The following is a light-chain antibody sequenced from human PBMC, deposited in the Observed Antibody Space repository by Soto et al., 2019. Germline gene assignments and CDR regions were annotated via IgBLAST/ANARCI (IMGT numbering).Light chain of an antibody. V-gene: IGKV1-5*01. CDR1: QSVSYW. CDR3: QHYNTYSKA. CDR2: DGS. Sequence: DIHLTQSPSTLSTSVGARVTITCRASQSVSYWLAWYQQKPGKAPNLLIYDGSTLASGVPPRFSGGGFGTEFTLNISSRQPDDSAMYYCQHYNTYSKAFGPGTRVEIK. J-gene: IGKJ3*01.